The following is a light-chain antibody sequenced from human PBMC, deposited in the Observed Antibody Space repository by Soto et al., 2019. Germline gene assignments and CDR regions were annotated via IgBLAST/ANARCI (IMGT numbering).Light chain of an antibody. Sequence: SVLTQSPDSLGVSLGERATISCKSSQSLFHDSGNWNNLTWFQHKPGQPPKLLVYWASTRESGVPDRFSGRGSETDFTLTIASLQAEDVAVYYCQQYHSLPFTFGQGTRLEIK. CDR1: QSLFHDSGNWNN. V-gene: IGKV4-1*01. J-gene: IGKJ5*01. CDR2: WAS. CDR3: QQYHSLPFT.